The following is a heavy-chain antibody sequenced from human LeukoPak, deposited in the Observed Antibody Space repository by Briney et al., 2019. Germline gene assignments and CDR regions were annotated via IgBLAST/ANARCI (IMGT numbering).Heavy chain of an antibody. D-gene: IGHD4/OR15-4a*01. CDR2: IYYSGST. Sequence: PSETLSLTCTVPGGSISSYYWSWIRQPPGKGLEWIGYIYYSGSTNYNPSLKSRVTISVDTTKNQFSLKLSSVTAADTAVYYCARDDYNYFDYWGQGTLVTVSS. J-gene: IGHJ4*02. CDR3: ARDDYNYFDY. V-gene: IGHV4-59*01. CDR1: GGSISSYY.